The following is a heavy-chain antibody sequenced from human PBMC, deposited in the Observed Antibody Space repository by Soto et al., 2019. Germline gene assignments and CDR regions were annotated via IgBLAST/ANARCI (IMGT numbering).Heavy chain of an antibody. Sequence: GGSLRLSCAASGFTFSDYYMSWIRQAPGKGLEWVSYISSSGSTMYYADSVKGRFTISRDNAKNSLYLQMNSLRAEDTAVYYCARDGRGRSSSWYDPSCLDYWGQGTLVTVSS. CDR1: GFTFSDYY. CDR3: ARDGRGRSSSWYDPSCLDY. V-gene: IGHV3-11*01. D-gene: IGHD6-13*01. CDR2: ISSSGSTM. J-gene: IGHJ4*02.